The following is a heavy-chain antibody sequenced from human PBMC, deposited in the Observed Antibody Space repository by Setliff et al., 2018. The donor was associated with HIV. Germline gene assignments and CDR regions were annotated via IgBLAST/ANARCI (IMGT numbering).Heavy chain of an antibody. CDR3: AKDLSPNWGPGEFDH. CDR2: ISWNRGTI. V-gene: IGHV3-9*01. CDR1: GFRFQDYA. Sequence: SLRLSCAASGFRFQDYAMHWVRQAPGKGLEWVSGISWNRGTIGYADSVKGRFAISRDNAKNFLYLRMNNLRVEDTALYYCAKDLSPNWGPGEFDHWGQGTLVTVSS. J-gene: IGHJ4*02. D-gene: IGHD7-27*01.